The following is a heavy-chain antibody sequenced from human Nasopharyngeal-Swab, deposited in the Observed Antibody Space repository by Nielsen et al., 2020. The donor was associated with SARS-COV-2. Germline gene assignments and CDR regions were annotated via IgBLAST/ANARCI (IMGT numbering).Heavy chain of an antibody. Sequence: GGSLRLSCTASGFTFRHSAMSWVRLAPGKGLERVSGIGTGGGRADYADSVKGRFTISRDNSKNTLYLQLNSLRVEDTAVYYCARNDNGLVIWYYYYMDVWCKGTTVTVTS. CDR2: IGTGGGRA. CDR1: GFTFRHSA. D-gene: IGHD2-15*01. CDR3: ARNDNGLVIWYYYYMDV. J-gene: IGHJ6*03. V-gene: IGHV3-23*03.